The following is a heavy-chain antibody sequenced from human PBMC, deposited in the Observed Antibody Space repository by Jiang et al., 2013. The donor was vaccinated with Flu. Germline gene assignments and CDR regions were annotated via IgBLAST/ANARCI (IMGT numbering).Heavy chain of an antibody. CDR3: ARDRRMYHGMDV. V-gene: IGHV4-59*13. J-gene: IGHJ6*02. CDR2: IYYSGST. Sequence: GPGLVKPSETLSLTCTVSGGSISSYYWSWIRQPPGKGLEWIGYIYYSGSTNYNPSLKSRVTISVDTSKNQFSLKLSSVTAADTAVYYCARDRRMYHGMDVWGQGTTVTVSS. CDR1: GGSISSYY. D-gene: IGHD2-8*01.